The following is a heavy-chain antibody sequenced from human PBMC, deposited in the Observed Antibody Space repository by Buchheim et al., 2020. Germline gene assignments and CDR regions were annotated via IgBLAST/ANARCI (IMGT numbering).Heavy chain of an antibody. J-gene: IGHJ5*02. CDR1: GFTFSSYE. CDR2: ISSSGSTI. D-gene: IGHD3-3*01. V-gene: IGHV3-48*03. CDR3: ARENDFWSGSYGWFDP. Sequence: EVQLVESGGGLVQPGGSLRLSCAASGFTFSSYEMNWVRQAPGKGLEWVSYISSSGSTIYYADSVKGRFTISRDNAKKSLYLQMNSLRAEDTAVYYCARENDFWSGSYGWFDPWGQGTL.